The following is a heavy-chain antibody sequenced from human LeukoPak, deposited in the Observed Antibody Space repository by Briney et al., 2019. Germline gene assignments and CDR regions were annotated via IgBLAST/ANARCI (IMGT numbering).Heavy chain of an antibody. D-gene: IGHD6-13*01. J-gene: IGHJ4*02. CDR1: EFSVGSNY. V-gene: IGHV3-66*01. CDR2: IYSGGST. Sequence: SGGSLRLSCAASEFSVGSNYMTWVRQAPGKGLEWVSLIYSGGSTYYADSVKGRFTISRDNSKNTLYLQMNSLRAEDTAVYYCARVGLGSSPFTTTYWGQGTLVTVSS. CDR3: ARVGLGSSPFTTTY.